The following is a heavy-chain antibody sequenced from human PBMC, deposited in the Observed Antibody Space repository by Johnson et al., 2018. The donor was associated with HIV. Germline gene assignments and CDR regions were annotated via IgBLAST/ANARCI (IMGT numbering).Heavy chain of an antibody. Sequence: VQLVESGGGVVQPGRSLRLSCAASGFTFSSYWMHWVRQAPGKGLVWVSRINSAGSSTYYADSVKGRFTISRDSSKNTLYLQMNSLRAEDTAVYYCASTSSGWFYAFDIWGQGTMVTVSS. CDR2: INSAGSST. V-gene: IGHV3-74*02. CDR1: GFTFSSYW. CDR3: ASTSSGWFYAFDI. D-gene: IGHD6-19*01. J-gene: IGHJ3*02.